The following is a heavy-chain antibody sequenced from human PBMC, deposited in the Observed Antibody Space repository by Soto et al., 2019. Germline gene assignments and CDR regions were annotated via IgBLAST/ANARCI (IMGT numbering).Heavy chain of an antibody. V-gene: IGHV1-46*01. CDR3: ARGLKLVPAAIGDDYYGMDV. CDR2: INPSGGYT. D-gene: IGHD2-2*02. Sequence: APVKVSCKASGYTFTCYHMNWVRQAPGKGLEWLGIINPSGGYTTYAQRFLGRVTMTSDTSTSTAYMELRSLRSDDTAVYYCARGLKLVPAAIGDDYYGMDVWGQGTTVTVSS. CDR1: GYTFTCYH. J-gene: IGHJ6*02.